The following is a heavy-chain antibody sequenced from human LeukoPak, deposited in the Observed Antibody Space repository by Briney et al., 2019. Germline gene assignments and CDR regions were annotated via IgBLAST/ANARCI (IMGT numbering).Heavy chain of an antibody. D-gene: IGHD2-15*01. CDR2: IYYSGST. CDR1: GGSISSSSYY. J-gene: IGHJ4*02. V-gene: IGHV4-39*01. CDR3: ARGQSVVVAAPFDY. Sequence: PSETLSLTCTVSGGSISSSSYYWGWIRQPPGKGLEWIGSIYYSGSTYYNPSLKSRVTISVDTSKNQFSLKLSSVTAADTAVYYCARGQSVVVAAPFDYWGQGTLVTVPS.